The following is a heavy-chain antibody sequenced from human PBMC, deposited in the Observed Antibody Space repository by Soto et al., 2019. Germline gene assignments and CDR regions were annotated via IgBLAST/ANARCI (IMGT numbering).Heavy chain of an antibody. CDR3: AKTRGDYYQAGDY. D-gene: IGHD3-10*01. Sequence: LRLSCAASGFTFSSYAMSWVRQAPGKGLEWVSAISGSGAGTYYADSVKGRFTISRDNSKNTLYLQMNSLRAEDTAVYYCAKTRGDYYQAGDYWGQGTLVTVSS. J-gene: IGHJ4*02. V-gene: IGHV3-23*01. CDR2: ISGSGAGT. CDR1: GFTFSSYA.